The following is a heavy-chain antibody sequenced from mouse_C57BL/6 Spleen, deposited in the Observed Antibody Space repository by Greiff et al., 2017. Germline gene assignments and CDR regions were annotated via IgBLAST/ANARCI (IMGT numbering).Heavy chain of an antibody. CDR1: GYSITSGYY. Sequence: EVKLQESGPGLVKPSQSLSLTCSVTGYSITSGYYWNWIRQFPGNKLEWMGYISYDGSNNYNPSLKNRISLTRDTSKNKFFLKLNSVTTEDTATYYGARGYDYDGAWFAYWGQGTLVTVSA. CDR2: ISYDGSN. D-gene: IGHD2-4*01. CDR3: ARGYDYDGAWFAY. J-gene: IGHJ3*01. V-gene: IGHV3-6*01.